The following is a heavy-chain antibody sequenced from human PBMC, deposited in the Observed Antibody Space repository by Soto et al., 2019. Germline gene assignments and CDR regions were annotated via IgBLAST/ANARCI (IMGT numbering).Heavy chain of an antibody. J-gene: IGHJ3*02. CDR2: ISGSGGST. D-gene: IGHD3-22*01. Sequence: EVQLLEAGGGLVQPGGSLRLSCAASGFTFSSYAMSWVRQAPGKGLEWVSAISGSGGSTYYADSVEGRFTLSRDNSKTPLYLQMNSLRAEDTAVYYCATDYYYDSSGYQAAYAFDIWGQGTMVTVSS. CDR3: ATDYYYDSSGYQAAYAFDI. V-gene: IGHV3-23*01. CDR1: GFTFSSYA.